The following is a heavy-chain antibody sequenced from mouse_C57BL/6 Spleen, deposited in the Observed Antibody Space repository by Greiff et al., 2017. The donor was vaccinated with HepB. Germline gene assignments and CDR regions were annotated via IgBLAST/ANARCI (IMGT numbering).Heavy chain of an antibody. Sequence: QVQLQQPGAELVMPGASVKLSCKASGYTFTSYWMHWVKQRPGQGLEWIGEIDPSDSYTNYNLKFKGKSTLTVDKSSSTAYMQLSSLTSEDSAVYYCARLVGTVDYWGQGTTLTVSS. V-gene: IGHV1-69*01. J-gene: IGHJ2*01. CDR3: ARLVGTVDY. D-gene: IGHD4-1*01. CDR2: IDPSDSYT. CDR1: GYTFTSYW.